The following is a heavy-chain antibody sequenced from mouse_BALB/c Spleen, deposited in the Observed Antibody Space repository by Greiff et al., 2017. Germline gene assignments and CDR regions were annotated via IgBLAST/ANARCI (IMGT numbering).Heavy chain of an antibody. Sequence: EVKLMESGGGLVKPGGSLKLSCAASGFTFSSYAMSWVHQTPEKRLEWVASISSGGSTYYPDSVKGRFTISRDNARNILYLQMSSLRSEDTAMYYCARSTMITTGAMDYWGQGTSVTVSS. J-gene: IGHJ4*01. CDR3: ARSTMITTGAMDY. CDR2: ISSGGST. V-gene: IGHV5-6-5*01. CDR1: GFTFSSYA. D-gene: IGHD2-4*01.